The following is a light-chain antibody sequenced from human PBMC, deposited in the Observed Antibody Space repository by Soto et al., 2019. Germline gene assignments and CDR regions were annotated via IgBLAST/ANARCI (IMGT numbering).Light chain of an antibody. CDR2: GAS. Sequence: EIVMTQSPATLSVSTGERATLSCRASRSVNSNLAWYQQKPGQAPRLLIKGASTRATGVPVRFSGSGSGTEFTLTIDNLQPEDFATYYCQQYHLYWTFGPGTKVDIK. J-gene: IGKJ1*01. V-gene: IGKV3-15*01. CDR3: QQYHLYWT. CDR1: RSVNSN.